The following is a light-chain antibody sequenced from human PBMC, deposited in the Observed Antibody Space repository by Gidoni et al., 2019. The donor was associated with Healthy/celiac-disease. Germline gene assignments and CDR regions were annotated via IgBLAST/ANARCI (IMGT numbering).Light chain of an antibody. Sequence: DIVMTQSPDTLDVSLGARATINCKSSQSVLYSSNNNNYLAWYQQNPGQPPTLLIYWASTRESGVPDRFSGSGSGTDFTLTISSLQAEDVAVYYCQQYYSTPLTFGGGTKVEIK. J-gene: IGKJ4*01. V-gene: IGKV4-1*01. CDR2: WAS. CDR1: QSVLYSSNNNNY. CDR3: QQYYSTPLT.